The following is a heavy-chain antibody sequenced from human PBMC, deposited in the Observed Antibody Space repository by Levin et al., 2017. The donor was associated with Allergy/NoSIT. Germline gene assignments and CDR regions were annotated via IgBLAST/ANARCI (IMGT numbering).Heavy chain of an antibody. J-gene: IGHJ4*02. CDR3: AKASYDLLTGHYTNYFDY. Sequence: LAGGSLRLSCAASGFIFDNYAMHWVRQAPGKGLEWVSGITWNSNNIGYADSVKGRFSISRDNAKKSLYLQMNSLRPEDTALYYCAKASYDLLTGHYTNYFDYWGQGTLVTVSS. D-gene: IGHD3-9*01. CDR1: GFIFDNYA. CDR2: ITWNSNNI. V-gene: IGHV3-9*01.